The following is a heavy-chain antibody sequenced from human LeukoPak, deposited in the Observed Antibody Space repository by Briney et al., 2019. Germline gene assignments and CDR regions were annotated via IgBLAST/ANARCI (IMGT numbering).Heavy chain of an antibody. CDR3: AKNRFQLLMMDGFDI. J-gene: IGHJ3*02. CDR2: MSNDGS. CDR1: GLTFSSYG. Sequence: GRSLRLSCAASGLTFSSYGMHWVRQAPGKGLEWVAVMSNDGSKYADSVKGRFTISRDNSKNTLYLEMKSLRVEDTAVYYCAKNRFQLLMMDGFDIWGQGTMVTVSS. D-gene: IGHD1-1*01. V-gene: IGHV3-30*18.